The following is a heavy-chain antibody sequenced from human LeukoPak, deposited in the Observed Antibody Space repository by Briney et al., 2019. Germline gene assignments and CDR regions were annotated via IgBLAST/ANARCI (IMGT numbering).Heavy chain of an antibody. V-gene: IGHV3-21*01. D-gene: IGHD1-7*01. CDR1: GFTFSSYS. Sequence: GGSLRLSCAASGFTFSSYSMNWVRQAPGKGLEWVSSISSSSSYIYYADSVKGRFTISRDNAKNSLYLQMNSLRAEDTAVYYCARCPAYSWNYGNVGAFGIWGQGTMVTVSS. J-gene: IGHJ3*02. CDR2: ISSSSSYI. CDR3: ARCPAYSWNYGNVGAFGI.